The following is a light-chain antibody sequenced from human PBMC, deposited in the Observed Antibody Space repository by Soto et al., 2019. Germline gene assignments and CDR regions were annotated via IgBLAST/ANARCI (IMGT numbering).Light chain of an antibody. CDR2: ANS. Sequence: QSVLTQPPSVSGAPGQRVTISCTGSSSSIGAGNDVYWYQQVPGTAPKLLIYANSNRPSGVPDRFSGSKSGTSASLAITGLRAEDEADYYCQSHDTSLSVSYVFGTGTKVTVL. CDR1: SSSIGAGND. CDR3: QSHDTSLSVSYV. V-gene: IGLV1-40*01. J-gene: IGLJ1*01.